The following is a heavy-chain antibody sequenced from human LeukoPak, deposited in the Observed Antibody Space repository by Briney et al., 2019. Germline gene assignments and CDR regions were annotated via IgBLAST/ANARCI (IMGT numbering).Heavy chain of an antibody. CDR3: AKDRIVGSGYYFFDD. CDR2: LTASGGTT. J-gene: IGHJ4*02. Sequence: GGSLRLSCEASGFTFRSYAMSWVRQAPGKGLEWVSGLTASGGTTYYVDSVKGRFTISRDKSKNTLYMQMNSLRVEDTAVYYCAKDRIVGSGYYFFDDWGPGTLVTVSS. CDR1: GFTFRSYA. D-gene: IGHD5-12*01. V-gene: IGHV3-23*01.